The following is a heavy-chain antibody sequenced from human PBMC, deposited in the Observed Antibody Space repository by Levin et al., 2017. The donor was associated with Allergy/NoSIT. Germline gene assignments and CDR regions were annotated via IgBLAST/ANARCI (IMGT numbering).Heavy chain of an antibody. D-gene: IGHD6-19*01. V-gene: IGHV4-34*01. CDR3: ARGLGEQWLVSGWFDP. J-gene: IGHJ5*02. CDR1: GGSFSGYY. CDR2: INHSGST. Sequence: SETLSLTCAVYGGSFSGYYWSWIRQPPGKGLEWIGEINHSGSTNYNPSLKSRVTISVDTSKNQFSLKLSSVTAADTAVYYCARGLGEQWLVSGWFDPWGQGTLVTVSS.